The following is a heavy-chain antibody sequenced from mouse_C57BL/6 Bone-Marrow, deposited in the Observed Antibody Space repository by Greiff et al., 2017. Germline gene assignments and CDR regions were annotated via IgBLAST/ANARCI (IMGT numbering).Heavy chain of an antibody. CDR1: GYTFTDYE. CDR3: TRRPRGYFDV. D-gene: IGHD6-1*01. V-gene: IGHV1-15*01. J-gene: IGHJ1*03. CDR2: IDPETGGT. Sequence: VQLQQSGAELVRPGASVTLSCKASGYTFTDYEMHWVKQTPVHGLEWIGAIDPETGGTAYNQKFKGKAILTADKSSSTAYMELRSLTSEDSAVYYCTRRPRGYFDVWGTGTTVTVSS.